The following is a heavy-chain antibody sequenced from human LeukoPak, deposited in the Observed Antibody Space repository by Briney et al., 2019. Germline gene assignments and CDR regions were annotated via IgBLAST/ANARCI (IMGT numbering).Heavy chain of an antibody. D-gene: IGHD5-18*01. CDR3: ARDPRWNTAMVHYYFYYMDV. CDR1: GYTFTSYY. V-gene: IGHV1-2*02. Sequence: ASVKVSCKASGYTFTSYYMHWVRQAPGQGLEWMGWINPNSGDTNCAQKFQGRVTMTRGTSISTAYMELSRLRSDDTAVYYCARDPRWNTAMVHYYFYYMDVWGKGTTVTVSS. CDR2: INPNSGDT. J-gene: IGHJ6*03.